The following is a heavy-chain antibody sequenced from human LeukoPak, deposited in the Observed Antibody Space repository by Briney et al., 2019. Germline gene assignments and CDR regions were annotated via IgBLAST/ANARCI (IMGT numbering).Heavy chain of an antibody. V-gene: IGHV3-30*02. CDR2: IRYDGSNK. D-gene: IGHD6-13*01. J-gene: IGHJ3*02. CDR3: ARGSSWYKGDAFDI. Sequence: PGGSLRLSCAASGFTFSSYGMHWVRQAPGKGLEWVAFIRYDGSNKYYADSVKGRFTISRDNSKNTLYLQMNSLRAEDTAVYYCARGSSWYKGDAFDIWGQGTMVTVSS. CDR1: GFTFSSYG.